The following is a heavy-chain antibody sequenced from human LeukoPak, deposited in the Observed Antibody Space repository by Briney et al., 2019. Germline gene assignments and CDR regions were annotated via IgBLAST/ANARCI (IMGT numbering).Heavy chain of an antibody. CDR2: IYPGDSDT. J-gene: IGHJ5*02. D-gene: IGHD2-2*01. Sequence: GESLQISCQGSGYSFTSYWIGWVRQMPGKGLEWMGIIYPGDSDTRYSPSFQGQVTISADKSISTAYLQWSSLKASDTAMYYCARQVVVPAANNWFDPWGQGTLVTVSS. CDR1: GYSFTSYW. V-gene: IGHV5-51*01. CDR3: ARQVVVPAANNWFDP.